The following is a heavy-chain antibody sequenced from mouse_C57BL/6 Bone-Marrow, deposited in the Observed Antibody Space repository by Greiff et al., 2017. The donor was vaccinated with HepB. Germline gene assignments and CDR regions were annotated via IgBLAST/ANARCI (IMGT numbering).Heavy chain of an antibody. CDR1: GYAFTNYL. CDR3: ARPYSNLFAY. J-gene: IGHJ3*01. V-gene: IGHV1-54*01. CDR2: INPGSGGT. D-gene: IGHD2-5*01. Sequence: QVQLKQSGAELVRPGTSVKVSCKASGYAFTNYLIEWVKQRPGQGLEWIGVINPGSGGTNYNEKFKGKATLTADKSSSTAYMELRSLTSEDSAVYFCARPYSNLFAYWGQGTLVTVSA.